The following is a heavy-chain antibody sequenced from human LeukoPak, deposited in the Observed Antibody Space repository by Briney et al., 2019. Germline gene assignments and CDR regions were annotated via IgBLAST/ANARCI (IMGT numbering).Heavy chain of an antibody. D-gene: IGHD5-12*01. CDR2: IYPGDCDT. CDR1: GYSFTSYW. J-gene: IGHJ4*02. CDR3: ARQPLSYSGYDQFDY. V-gene: IGHV5-51*01. Sequence: GESLKISCKGSGYSFTSYWIGWVRQMPGKDLEWMGIIYPGDCDTRYSPSFQGQVTISADTSISTAYLQWSSLKASDTAMYYCARQPLSYSGYDQFDYWGQGTLVTVSS.